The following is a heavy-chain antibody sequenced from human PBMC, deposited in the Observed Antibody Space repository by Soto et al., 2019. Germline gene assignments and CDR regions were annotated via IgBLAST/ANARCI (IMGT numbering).Heavy chain of an antibody. CDR3: ARGRYCSSTSCYEFGRCYYYYGMAV. Sequence: ASVKVSCKASGYTFTSYGISWVRQAPGQGLEWMGWISAYNGNTNYAQKLQGRVTMTTDTSTSTAYMELRSLRSDDTAVYYCARGRYCSSTSCYEFGRCYYYYGMAVWGRGTTVTVSS. D-gene: IGHD2-2*01. V-gene: IGHV1-18*01. J-gene: IGHJ6*02. CDR2: ISAYNGNT. CDR1: GYTFTSYG.